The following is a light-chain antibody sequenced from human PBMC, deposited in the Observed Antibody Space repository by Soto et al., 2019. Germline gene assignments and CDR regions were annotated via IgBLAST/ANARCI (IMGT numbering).Light chain of an antibody. J-gene: IGLJ2*01. V-gene: IGLV2-23*01. CDR2: EGS. CDR3: CSYAGSSTYVV. Sequence: QSVLPQPASVSGSPGQSITISCTGTSSDVGSYNLVSWYQQQPGKAPKLMIYEGSNRPSGVSNRFSGSKSGNTASLTISGLQAEYEADYYCCSYAGSSTYVVFGGGTKVTVL. CDR1: SSDVGSYNL.